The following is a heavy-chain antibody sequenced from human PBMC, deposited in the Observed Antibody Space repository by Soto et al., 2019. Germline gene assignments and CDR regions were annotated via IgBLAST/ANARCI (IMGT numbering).Heavy chain of an antibody. V-gene: IGHV4-34*01. Sequence: SETLSLTCAVYGGSFSGYYWSWIRQPPGKGLEWIGEINHSGSTNYNPSLKSRVTISVDTSKNQFSLKLSSVTAADTAVYYCATGIAVAGIIDYWGQGTLVTVSS. D-gene: IGHD6-19*01. CDR3: ATGIAVAGIIDY. J-gene: IGHJ4*02. CDR1: GGSFSGYY. CDR2: INHSGST.